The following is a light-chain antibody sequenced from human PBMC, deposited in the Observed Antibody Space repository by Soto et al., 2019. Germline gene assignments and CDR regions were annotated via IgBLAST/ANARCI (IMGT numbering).Light chain of an antibody. CDR3: SSYTTSSTLV. V-gene: IGLV2-14*01. CDR2: EVS. Sequence: QSALTQPASVSGSPGQSITISCSGTSSDVGAYNYISWYQQHPGQSPKVMIYEVSNRPSGISNRFSGFKFGNTASLTISGPQAEDEAHYYCSSYTTSSTLVFGGGTKLTVL. CDR1: SSDVGAYNY. J-gene: IGLJ2*01.